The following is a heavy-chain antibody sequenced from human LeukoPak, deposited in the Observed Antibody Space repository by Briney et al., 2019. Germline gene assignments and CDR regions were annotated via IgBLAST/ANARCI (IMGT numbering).Heavy chain of an antibody. J-gene: IGHJ5*02. V-gene: IGHV7-4-1*02. CDR2: INTNTGNP. CDR1: GYTFTTYA. D-gene: IGHD3-10*01. CDR3: ARGVSSGTHYHWFDP. Sequence: ASVKVSCKTSGYTFTTYALYWVRQAPGQGLEQMGWINTNTGNPTYAQGFTGRFVFSLDTSVATAYLQISSLKAEDTAVYYCARGVSSGTHYHWFDPWGQGTLVTVSS.